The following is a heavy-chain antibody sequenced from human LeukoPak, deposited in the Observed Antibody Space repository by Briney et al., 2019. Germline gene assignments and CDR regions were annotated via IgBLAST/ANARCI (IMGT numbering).Heavy chain of an antibody. Sequence: ASVKVSCKASGYTFTVYYMHWVRQAPGQGLEWMGRINPNSGDTKYAQNCQGRVTMTRDTSIDTAYMELSRLRSDDTAVYYCARVGFERPRSSVTVVRGVIRPNAFDLWGQGTMVTVSS. CDR1: GYTFTVYY. CDR2: INPNSGDT. V-gene: IGHV1-2*02. CDR3: ARVGFERPRSSVTVVRGVIRPNAFDL. D-gene: IGHD3-10*01. J-gene: IGHJ3*01.